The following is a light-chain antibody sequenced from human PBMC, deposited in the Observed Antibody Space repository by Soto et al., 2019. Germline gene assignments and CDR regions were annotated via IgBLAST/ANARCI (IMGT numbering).Light chain of an antibody. Sequence: EIVMTQSPATLSVSPGERATLSCRASQSVGTNLAWYQQKPGQAPRLLIYDASTRATGIPAKFSGTGSGTEFTLTIGSLQSEDFAVYYCQQYNSWPPLTFGGGTKVEIK. V-gene: IGKV3-15*01. J-gene: IGKJ4*01. CDR3: QQYNSWPPLT. CDR2: DAS. CDR1: QSVGTN.